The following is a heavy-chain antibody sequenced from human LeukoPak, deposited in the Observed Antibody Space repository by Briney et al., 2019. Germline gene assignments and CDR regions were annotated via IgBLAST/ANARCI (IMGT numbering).Heavy chain of an antibody. V-gene: IGHV3-7*01. CDR3: AREAFEYCSSSSCPSHFDY. CDR2: IKQDGTEK. D-gene: IGHD2-2*01. Sequence: GGSLRLSCAASGFTFSSYWMSWLRQAPGKGLEWVANIKQDGTEKYYVDSVKGRFTISRDNAKKSLSLQMNSLRADDTAVYYCAREAFEYCSSSSCPSHFDYWGRGTLVTVSS. CDR1: GFTFSSYW. J-gene: IGHJ4*02.